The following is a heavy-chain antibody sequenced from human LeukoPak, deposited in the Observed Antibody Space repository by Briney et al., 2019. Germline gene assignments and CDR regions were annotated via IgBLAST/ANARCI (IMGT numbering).Heavy chain of an antibody. Sequence: GGSLRLSCAASGFTFITYSMHWVRQAPGKGLEWVSSISGDSYYIYYADSVKGRFTISRDNAKNSLYLQMNSLRAEDTAVFYCARSEATAGHDAFDVWGQGTMVTVSS. CDR2: ISGDSYYI. CDR1: GFTFITYS. D-gene: IGHD2-21*02. CDR3: ARSEATAGHDAFDV. V-gene: IGHV3-21*01. J-gene: IGHJ3*01.